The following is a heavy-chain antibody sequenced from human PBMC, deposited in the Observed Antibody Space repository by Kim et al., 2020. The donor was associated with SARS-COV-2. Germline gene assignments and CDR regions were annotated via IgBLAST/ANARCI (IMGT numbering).Heavy chain of an antibody. CDR3: ARRRSSGWSHDY. Sequence: GGSLRLSCAASGFTVSDNYMSWVRQAPGKGLEWVSVIYRGGNTYFADSVRGRFTVSRDSSKNTLYLQMNSLRAEDTAVYYCARRRSSGWSHDYWGQGTL. CDR2: IYRGGNT. D-gene: IGHD6-25*01. CDR1: GFTVSDNY. V-gene: IGHV3-66*01. J-gene: IGHJ4*02.